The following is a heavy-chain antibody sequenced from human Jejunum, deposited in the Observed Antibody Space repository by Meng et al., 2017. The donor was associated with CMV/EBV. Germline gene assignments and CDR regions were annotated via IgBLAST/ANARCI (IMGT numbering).Heavy chain of an antibody. Sequence: EVQLVESGGGVVQPGGSRSVSCAASGFTFSNYWMHWVRQAPGKGPVWVSRINSDGSNRNYADSVKGRFTISRDNANNTVYLQMNSLRAEDTAVYYCARSGYQLPIVSTRWGQGTLVTVSS. CDR1: GFTFSNYW. CDR2: INSDGSNR. D-gene: IGHD2-2*01. CDR3: ARSGYQLPIVSTR. J-gene: IGHJ4*02. V-gene: IGHV3-74*01.